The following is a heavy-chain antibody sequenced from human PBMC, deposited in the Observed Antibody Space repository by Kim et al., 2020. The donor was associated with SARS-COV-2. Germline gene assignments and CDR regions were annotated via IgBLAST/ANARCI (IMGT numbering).Heavy chain of an antibody. CDR3: ARGPSKYYFDY. CDR1: GVTVSSNY. J-gene: IGHJ4*02. CDR2: IYGGDAT. Sequence: GGSLRLSCAASGVTVSSNYMTWVRQAPGKGLEWVSIIYGGDATYYTDSVKGRFTISRDSSDNTLYLQMNNLRAEDTAVYYCARGPSKYYFDYRGQGTLVTVSS. V-gene: IGHV3-53*01.